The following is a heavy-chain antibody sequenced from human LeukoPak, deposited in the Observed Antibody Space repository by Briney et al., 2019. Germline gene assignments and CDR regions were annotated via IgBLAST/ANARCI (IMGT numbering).Heavy chain of an antibody. D-gene: IGHD1-1*01. V-gene: IGHV4-39*07. Sequence: SETLSLTCTVSGGSISSSSYYWGWIRQPPGKGMEWIGSIYYSGSTYYNPSLKSRVTISVDTSKNQFSLKLSSVTAADTAVYYCARVVGWKGVYWGQGTLVTVSS. CDR3: ARVVGWKGVY. CDR2: IYYSGST. CDR1: GGSISSSSYY. J-gene: IGHJ4*02.